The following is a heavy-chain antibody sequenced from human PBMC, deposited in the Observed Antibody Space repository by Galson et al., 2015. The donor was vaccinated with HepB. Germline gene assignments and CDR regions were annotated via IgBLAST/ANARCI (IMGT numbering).Heavy chain of an antibody. CDR1: GFTFSSYG. D-gene: IGHD3-10*01. CDR2: IRYDGSNK. Sequence: LRLSCAASGFTFSSYGMPWVRPAPGKGLEWVAFIRYDGSNKYYADSVKGRFTISRDNSKNTLYLQMNSLRAEDTAVYYCAKDRGKVRGVPGYWGRGTLVTVSS. CDR3: AKDRGKVRGVPGY. J-gene: IGHJ4*02. V-gene: IGHV3-30*02.